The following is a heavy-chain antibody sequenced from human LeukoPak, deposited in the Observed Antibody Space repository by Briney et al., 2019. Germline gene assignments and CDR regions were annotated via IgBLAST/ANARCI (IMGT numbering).Heavy chain of an antibody. V-gene: IGHV1-2*02. D-gene: IGHD2-2*01. CDR2: INPNSGGT. CDR3: ARGYCSSTSCPWDY. Sequence: ASVKVSCKASGYTFTGYYMHWVRQAPGQGLEWMGWINPNSGGTKYAQKFQGRVTMTRDTSISTAYMELSRLRSDDTAVYYCARGYCSSTSCPWDYWGQGTLVTVSS. CDR1: GYTFTGYY. J-gene: IGHJ4*02.